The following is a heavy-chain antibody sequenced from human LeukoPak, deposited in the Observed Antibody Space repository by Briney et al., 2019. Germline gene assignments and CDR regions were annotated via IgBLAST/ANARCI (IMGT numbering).Heavy chain of an antibody. CDR1: GYTFTSYY. D-gene: IGHD3-10*01. CDR3: ARDLVRGVNGV. CDR2: INSSGGST. V-gene: IGHV1-46*01. Sequence: ASVKVSCKTSGYTFTSYYMHWVRQAPGQGLEWMGTINSSGGSTTYAQKFQGRVTMTRDTSTSTVYMELSSLRSEDTAVYYCARDLVRGVNGVWGQGTLVTVSS. J-gene: IGHJ4*02.